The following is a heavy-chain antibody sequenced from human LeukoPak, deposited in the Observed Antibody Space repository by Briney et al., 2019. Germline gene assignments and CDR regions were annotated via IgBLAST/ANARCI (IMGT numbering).Heavy chain of an antibody. CDR3: TREKVAGPKYYYYGMDV. CDR1: GFTFGDYA. Sequence: GGSLRLSRTASGFTFGDYAMSWVRKAPGKGLEWEGFIRSKAYGGTTEYAASVKGRFTISRDDSKSIAYLQMNSLKTEDTAVYYCTREKVAGPKYYYYGMDVWGQGTTVTVSS. D-gene: IGHD6-19*01. J-gene: IGHJ6*02. CDR2: IRSKAYGGTT. V-gene: IGHV3-49*04.